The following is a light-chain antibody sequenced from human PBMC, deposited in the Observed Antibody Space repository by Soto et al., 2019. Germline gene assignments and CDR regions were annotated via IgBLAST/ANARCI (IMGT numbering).Light chain of an antibody. CDR1: QDISNY. CDR2: DAS. V-gene: IGKV1-33*01. CDR3: QQYDNLPIT. Sequence: DIQMTQSPSSLSASVGDRVTITCQASQDISNYLDWYQQKPGKAPKLLTYDASNLETGVPSRFSGSGSGTDFTFTISSLQPEDIATYYCQQYDNLPITFGQGTRREIK. J-gene: IGKJ5*01.